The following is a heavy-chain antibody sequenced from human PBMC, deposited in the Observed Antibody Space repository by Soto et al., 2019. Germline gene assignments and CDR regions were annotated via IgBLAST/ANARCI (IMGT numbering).Heavy chain of an antibody. CDR2: IYYSGST. CDR1: GGSVSSVSYY. J-gene: IGHJ6*02. Sequence: SETLSLTCTVSGGSVSSVSYYWSWIRQPPGKGLEWIGYIYYSGSTNYNPSLKSRVTMSVDTSKNQFSLKLSSVTAAETAMYYCARSERWWTLVRGETRNYGMDVWGQGTTVTVSS. D-gene: IGHD3-10*01. V-gene: IGHV4-61*01. CDR3: ARSERWWTLVRGETRNYGMDV.